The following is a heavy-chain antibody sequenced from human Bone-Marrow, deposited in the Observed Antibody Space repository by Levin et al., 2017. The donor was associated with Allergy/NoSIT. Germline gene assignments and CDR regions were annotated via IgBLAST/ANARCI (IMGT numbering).Heavy chain of an antibody. J-gene: IGHJ3*01. CDR1: GGSIGLDY. CDR2: IYYSGST. Sequence: SETLSLTCTISGGSIGLDYWHWIRQSPGKGLEWLGDIYYSGSTHSNPSFKSRLSMSVDTSKNQFSLNLTSVTAADTAVYYCATSYIRKLTGGRMDAFDVWGQGTTITVSS. V-gene: IGHV4-59*08. CDR3: ATSYIRKLTGGRMDAFDV. D-gene: IGHD3-16*01.